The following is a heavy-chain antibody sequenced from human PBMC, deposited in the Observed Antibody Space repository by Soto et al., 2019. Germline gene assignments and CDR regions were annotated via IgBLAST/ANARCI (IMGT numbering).Heavy chain of an antibody. Sequence: ASLKVSCKASGYTFTGDYMHWVRQAPGQGLEWMGWINPNRGGTNYAQKFQGRVTMTGDPSISTAYMELSRLRSDDTAVYYCASSVPPPKKKHSSPPPSKKYYYYGMDVGGQGTTVTVSS. V-gene: IGHV1-2*02. CDR1: GYTFTGDY. CDR2: INPNRGGT. D-gene: IGHD6-13*01. CDR3: ASSVPPPKKKHSSPPPSKKYYYYGMDV. J-gene: IGHJ6*02.